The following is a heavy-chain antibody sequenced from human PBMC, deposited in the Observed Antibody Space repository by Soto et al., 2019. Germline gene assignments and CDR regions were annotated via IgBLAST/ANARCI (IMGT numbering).Heavy chain of an antibody. J-gene: IGHJ4*02. Sequence: GASVKVSCKASGYTFTSYGISWVRQAPGQGLEWMGWISAYNGNTNYAQKLQGRVTMTTDTSTSTAYMELRSLRSDDTAVYYCARSYYDILTGYYSPVDYWGQGTLVTVSS. V-gene: IGHV1-18*01. D-gene: IGHD3-9*01. CDR2: ISAYNGNT. CDR1: GYTFTSYG. CDR3: ARSYYDILTGYYSPVDY.